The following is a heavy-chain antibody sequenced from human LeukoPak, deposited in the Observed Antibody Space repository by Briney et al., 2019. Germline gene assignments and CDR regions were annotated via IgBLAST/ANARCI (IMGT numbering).Heavy chain of an antibody. CDR1: GGSISSSSYY. Sequence: SETLSLTCTVSGGSISSSSYYWGWIRQPPGKGREWIGSIYYSGSTYYNPSLKSRVTISVDTSKNQFSLKLSSVTAADTAVYYCARLSAAAATDYWGQGTLVTVSS. CDR2: IYYSGST. V-gene: IGHV4-39*01. J-gene: IGHJ4*02. CDR3: ARLSAAAATDY. D-gene: IGHD6-13*01.